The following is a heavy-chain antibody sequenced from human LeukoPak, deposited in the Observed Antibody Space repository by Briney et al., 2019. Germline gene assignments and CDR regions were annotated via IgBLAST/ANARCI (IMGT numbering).Heavy chain of an antibody. CDR3: AKQEVTTADNWFDP. J-gene: IGHJ5*02. CDR1: GFTFSNYA. CDR2: ISGSGGST. Sequence: GGSLRLSRAASGFTFSNYAMSWVRQAPGKGLEWVSGISGSGGSTYYADSVKGRFTISRDNSKNTLYLQMNSLRAEDTAVYYCAKQEVTTADNWFDPWGQGTLVTVSS. D-gene: IGHD4-17*01. V-gene: IGHV3-23*01.